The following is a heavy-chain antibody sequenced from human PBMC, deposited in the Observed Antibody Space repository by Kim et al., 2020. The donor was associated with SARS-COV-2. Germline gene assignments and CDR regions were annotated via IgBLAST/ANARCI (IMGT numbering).Heavy chain of an antibody. CDR1: GFTFSSYS. D-gene: IGHD3-9*01. J-gene: IGHJ6*02. CDR2: ISSSSYFL. CDR3: ARELDDILTGYYNYYYGMDV. Sequence: GGSLRLSCAASGFTFSSYSMNWVRQAPGKGLEWVSSISSSSYFLYAAAAKSRFTISSDNAKNTLYLQLNSLRAEDTAVYYCARELDDILTGYYNYYYGMDVWGQGTTVTVSS. V-gene: IGHV3-21*01.